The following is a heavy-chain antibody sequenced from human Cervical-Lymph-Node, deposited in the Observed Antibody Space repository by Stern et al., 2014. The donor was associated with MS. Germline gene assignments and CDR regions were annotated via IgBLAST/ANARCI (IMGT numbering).Heavy chain of an antibody. D-gene: IGHD3-3*01. CDR1: GYIFSAYD. Sequence: QVQLVQSGVEVKKPGASVKVSCEASGYIFSAYDINWVRQAPGQGLEWMGWISPHNGHTNSAQTFWGGVTMNADSSSSTAYMELRRLRSDGTAVYYCARGFYDSWSGYYYRKVFDSWGQGTLVTVSS. CDR3: ARGFYDSWSGYYYRKVFDS. J-gene: IGHJ4*02. V-gene: IGHV1-18*01. CDR2: ISPHNGHT.